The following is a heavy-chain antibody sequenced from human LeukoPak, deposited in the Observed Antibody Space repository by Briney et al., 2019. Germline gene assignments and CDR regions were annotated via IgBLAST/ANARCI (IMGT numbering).Heavy chain of an antibody. V-gene: IGHV1-8*01. D-gene: IGHD3-10*01. CDR2: MNPNSGNT. J-gene: IGHJ6*03. Sequence: GASVKVSCKASGYTFTSYDINCVRQATGQGLEWMGWMNPNSGNTGYAQKFQGRVTMTRNTSISTAYMELSSLRSEDTAVYYCARAVRGVIIKNYYYYYMDVWGKGTTVTVSS. CDR3: ARAVRGVIIKNYYYYYMDV. CDR1: GYTFTSYD.